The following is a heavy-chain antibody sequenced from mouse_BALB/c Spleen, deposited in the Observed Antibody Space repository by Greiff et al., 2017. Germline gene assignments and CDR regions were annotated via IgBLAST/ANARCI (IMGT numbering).Heavy chain of an antibody. CDR3: ARVPHHYGYAMDY. D-gene: IGHD1-2*01. CDR2: INSNGGST. CDR1: GFTFSSYG. Sequence: EVQGVESGGGLVQPGGSLKLSCAASGFTFSSYGMSWVRQTPDKRLELVATINSNGGSTYYPDSVKGRFTISRDNAKNTLYLQMSSLKSEDTAMYYCARVPHHYGYAMDYWGQGTSVTVSS. V-gene: IGHV5-6-3*01. J-gene: IGHJ4*01.